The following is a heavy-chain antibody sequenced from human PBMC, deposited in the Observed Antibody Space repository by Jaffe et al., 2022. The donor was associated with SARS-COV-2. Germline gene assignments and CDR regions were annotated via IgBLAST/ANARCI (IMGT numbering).Heavy chain of an antibody. CDR3: ARSPAKDSSSWYILGSDYFDY. CDR1: GYSFTSYW. D-gene: IGHD6-13*01. J-gene: IGHJ4*02. V-gene: IGHV5-51*01. CDR2: IYPGDSDT. Sequence: EVQLVQSGAEVKKPGESLKISCKGSGYSFTSYWIGWVRQMPGKGLEWMGIIYPGDSDTRYSPSFQGQVTISADKSISTAYLQWSSLKASDTAMYYCARSPAKDSSSWYILGSDYFDYWGQGTLVTVSS.